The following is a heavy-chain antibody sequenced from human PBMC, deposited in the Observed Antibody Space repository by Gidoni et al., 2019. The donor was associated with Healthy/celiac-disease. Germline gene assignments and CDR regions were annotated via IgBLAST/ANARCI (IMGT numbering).Heavy chain of an antibody. CDR2: IYPGDSDT. V-gene: IGHV5-51*01. J-gene: IGHJ4*02. D-gene: IGHD3-10*01. CDR1: GYSFTSYW. Sequence: EVQLVQSGAEVKKPGESLKISCKGSGYSFTSYWIGWVRQMPGKGLEWMGIIYPGDSDTRYSPSFQGQVTISADKSISTAYLQWSSLKASDTAMYYCARLQAHYGSGSYCNSWGQGTLVTVSS. CDR3: ARLQAHYGSGSYCNS.